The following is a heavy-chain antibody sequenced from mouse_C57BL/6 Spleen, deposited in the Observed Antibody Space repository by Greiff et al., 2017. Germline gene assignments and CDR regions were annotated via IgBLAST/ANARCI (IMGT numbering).Heavy chain of an antibody. Sequence: EVKLEESGEGLVKPGGSLKLSCAASGFTFSSYAMSWVRQTPEKRLEWVAYISSGGDYIYYADTVKGRFTISRDNARNTLYLQMSSLKSEDTAMYYCTRDGGYGSSFFDYWGQGTTLTVSS. J-gene: IGHJ2*01. D-gene: IGHD1-1*01. V-gene: IGHV5-9-1*02. CDR2: ISSGGDYI. CDR3: TRDGGYGSSFFDY. CDR1: GFTFSSYA.